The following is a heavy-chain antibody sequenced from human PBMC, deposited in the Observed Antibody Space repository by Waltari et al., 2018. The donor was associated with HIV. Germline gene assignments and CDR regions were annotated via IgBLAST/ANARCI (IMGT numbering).Heavy chain of an antibody. CDR3: ARGGQDTVY. CDR2: INHSGST. CDR1: GGSFRGYY. D-gene: IGHD2-15*01. J-gene: IGHJ4*02. V-gene: IGHV4-34*01. Sequence: QVQLQQWRAGLLKPSAPLYLTCAFYGGSFRGYYLSWFRQPPGKGLEWMGEINHSGSTNYNPSLKSRVTISVDTSKNQFSLKLNSVTAADTAVYYCARGGQDTVYWGQGTLVTVSS.